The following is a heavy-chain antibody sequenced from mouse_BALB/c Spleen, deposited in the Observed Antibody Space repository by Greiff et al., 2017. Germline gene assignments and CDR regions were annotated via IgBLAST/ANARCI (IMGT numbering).Heavy chain of an antibody. CDR2: ISSGGSYT. V-gene: IGHV5-9-4*01. J-gene: IGHJ3*01. CDR1: GFTFSSYA. CDR3: ARDGWDAY. D-gene: IGHD4-1*01. Sequence: EVQGVESGGGLVQPGGSRKLSCAASGFTFSSYAMSWVRQSPEKRLEWVAEISSGGSYTYYPDTVTGRFTISRDNAKNTLYLEMSSLRSEDTAMYYCARDGWDAYWGQGTLVTVSA.